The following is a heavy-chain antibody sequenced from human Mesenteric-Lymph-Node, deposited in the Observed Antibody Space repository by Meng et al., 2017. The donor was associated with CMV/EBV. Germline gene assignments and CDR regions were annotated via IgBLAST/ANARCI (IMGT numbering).Heavy chain of an antibody. Sequence: GESLKISCAASGFSFSDYAMTWVRQAPGKGLEWVSAINGIAETTYYADSVKGRFTISRDNSKNTLYLQMNSLRAEDTAVYYCARDKGGTYYDFWSGAIDYWGQGTLVTVSS. CDR2: INGIAETT. V-gene: IGHV3-23*01. J-gene: IGHJ4*02. CDR3: ARDKGGTYYDFWSGAIDY. D-gene: IGHD3-3*01. CDR1: GFSFSDYA.